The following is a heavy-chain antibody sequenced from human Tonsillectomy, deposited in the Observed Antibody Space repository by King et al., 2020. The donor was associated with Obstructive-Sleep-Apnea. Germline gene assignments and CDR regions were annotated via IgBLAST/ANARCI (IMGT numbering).Heavy chain of an antibody. CDR1: GFVVSSNY. D-gene: IGHD6-13*01. CDR3: ARDGAAAGLSDAFDV. CDR2: IYSGGNT. V-gene: IGHV3-53*04. J-gene: IGHJ3*01. Sequence: VQLVESGGGLVQPGGSLRLSCAASGFVVSSNYMIWVRQAPGKGLEWVSLIYSGGNTYFADTVKGRFTIPRHNSKNTLYLQMNSLRTEDTAVYYCARDGAAAGLSDAFDVWGLGTMVTVSS.